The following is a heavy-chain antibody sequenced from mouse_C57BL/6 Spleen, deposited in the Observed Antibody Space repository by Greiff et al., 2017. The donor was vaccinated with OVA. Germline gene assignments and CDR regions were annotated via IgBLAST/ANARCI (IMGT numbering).Heavy chain of an antibody. CDR3: ARSDYYGSSYGWYFDV. CDR2: INPSNGGT. J-gene: IGHJ1*03. CDR1: GYTFTSYW. D-gene: IGHD1-1*01. V-gene: IGHV1-53*01. Sequence: LQPGTALVKPGASVQLSCKASGYTFTSYWMHWVTQRPGQGLEWIGNINPSNGGTNYNEKFKSKATLTVDKSSSTAYMQLSSLTSEDSAVYYCARSDYYGSSYGWYFDVWGTGTTVTVSS.